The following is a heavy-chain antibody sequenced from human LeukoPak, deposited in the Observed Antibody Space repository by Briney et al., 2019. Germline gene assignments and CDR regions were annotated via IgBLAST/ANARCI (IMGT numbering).Heavy chain of an antibody. CDR2: IYYSGST. J-gene: IGHJ4*02. Sequence: SETLSLTCTVSGGSISSYYWSWIRQPPGKGLEWIGYIYYSGSTNYNPSLKSRVTISVDTSKNQFSLKLSSVTAADTAVYYCAREGIVEMATIPFYYWGQGTLVTVSS. CDR1: GGSISSYY. D-gene: IGHD5-24*01. CDR3: AREGIVEMATIPFYY. V-gene: IGHV4-59*01.